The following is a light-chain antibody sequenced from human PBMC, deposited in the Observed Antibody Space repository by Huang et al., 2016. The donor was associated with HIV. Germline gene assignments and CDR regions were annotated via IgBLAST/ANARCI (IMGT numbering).Light chain of an antibody. V-gene: IGKV3-11*01. Sequence: EIVLTQSPATLSLSPGERATPSFRASQRVISYLAWYPQNPGPAPRLLIYDASSRATGIPARFSVSGSGTDFTITISNLEPEDFAVYYCEQRSNWRITFGGGTKVEIK. CDR2: DAS. CDR1: QRVISY. J-gene: IGKJ4*01. CDR3: EQRSNWRIT.